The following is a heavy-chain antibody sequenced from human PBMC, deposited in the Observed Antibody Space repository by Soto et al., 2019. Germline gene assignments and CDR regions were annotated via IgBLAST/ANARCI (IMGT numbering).Heavy chain of an antibody. CDR3: ARAGTNIVVVPAAIHAFDI. V-gene: IGHV1-46*03. D-gene: IGHD2-2*02. CDR1: GYTFTSYY. J-gene: IGHJ3*02. Sequence: ASVKVSCKASGYTFTSYYMHWVRQAPGQGLEWMGIINPSGGSTSYAQKFQGRVTMTRDTSTITVYMELSSLRSEDTAVYYCARAGTNIVVVPAAIHAFDIWGQGTMVTVSS. CDR2: INPSGGST.